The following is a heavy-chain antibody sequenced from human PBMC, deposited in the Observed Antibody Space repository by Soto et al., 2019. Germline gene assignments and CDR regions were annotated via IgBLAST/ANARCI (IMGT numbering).Heavy chain of an antibody. CDR3: ARVLYYGSGSYAPYGMDV. V-gene: IGHV1-69*01. Sequence: QVQLVQSGAEVKKPGSSVKVSCKTSGVSFNNNGIGWVRQAPGHGLEWMGGVSPPFRTSNYARKFQGRISVIAEATTGTVNMELSSLTSEATAQYYCARVLYYGSGSYAPYGMDVWGQGTTVTVSS. D-gene: IGHD3-10*01. CDR2: VSPPFRTS. J-gene: IGHJ6*02. CDR1: GVSFNNNG.